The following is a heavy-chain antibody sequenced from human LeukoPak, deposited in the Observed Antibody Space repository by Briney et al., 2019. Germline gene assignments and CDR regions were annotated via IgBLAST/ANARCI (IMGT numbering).Heavy chain of an antibody. CDR2: INPNSGDT. Sequence: GASVKVSCKASGYTFIGYYIHWVRQAPGQGPEWMGWINPNSGDTNHAQKFQGRVTMTRDTSITTAYMELSGLTSDDTAVYYCAREWAGFRAFDIWGQGTMVTVSS. D-gene: IGHD6-19*01. V-gene: IGHV1-2*02. CDR1: GYTFIGYY. J-gene: IGHJ3*02. CDR3: AREWAGFRAFDI.